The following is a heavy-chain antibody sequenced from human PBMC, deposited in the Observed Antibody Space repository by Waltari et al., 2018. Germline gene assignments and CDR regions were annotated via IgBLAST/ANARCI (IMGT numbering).Heavy chain of an antibody. CDR3: AKGEGTSSFPDF. CDR1: GFTFRTYA. D-gene: IGHD6-6*01. V-gene: IGHV3-23*01. CDR2: ISGDGGTT. Sequence: QLLQSGGGLVQPGGSLRLSCAASGFTFRTYAMTWVRQAPGKGLEWVSAISGDGGTTYYADSVKGRFTISRDTPKNTLFLLMSRLRVEDTAIYYCAKGEGTSSFPDFWGQGILVTVSS. J-gene: IGHJ4*02.